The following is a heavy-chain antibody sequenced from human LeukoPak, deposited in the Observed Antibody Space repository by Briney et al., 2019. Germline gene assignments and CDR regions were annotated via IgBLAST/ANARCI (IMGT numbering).Heavy chain of an antibody. J-gene: IGHJ6*03. D-gene: IGHD2-15*01. CDR1: GGSISSGGYS. Sequence: SETLSLTCSVSGGSISSGGYSWSWIRQPPGKGLEWIGYIYYSGSTYYNPSLKSRVTISVDTSKNQFSLKLSSVTAADTAVYYCARVSILVGGGSCYSCYYYYYYMDVWGKGTTVTVSS. CDR3: ARVSILVGGGSCYSCYYYYYYMDV. CDR2: IYYSGST. V-gene: IGHV4-30-4*07.